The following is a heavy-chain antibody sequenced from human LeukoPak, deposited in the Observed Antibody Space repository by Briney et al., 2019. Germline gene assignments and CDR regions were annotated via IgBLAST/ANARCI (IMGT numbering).Heavy chain of an antibody. CDR3: AKESSSSGEFDY. CDR1: GFTLDDYA. CDR2: ISGDGGST. Sequence: PGGSLRLSCAASGFTLDDYAMHWVRQAPGKGLEWVSLISGDGGSTYYADSVKGRFTISRDNSKNSLYLQMNSLRTEDTALYYCAKESSSSGEFDYWGQGTLVTVSS. V-gene: IGHV3-43*02. J-gene: IGHJ4*02. D-gene: IGHD6-6*01.